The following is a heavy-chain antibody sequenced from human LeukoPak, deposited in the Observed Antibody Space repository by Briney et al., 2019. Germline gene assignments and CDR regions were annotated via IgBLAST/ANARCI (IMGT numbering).Heavy chain of an antibody. CDR3: ARDRRYDSSGMDAFDI. CDR2: ISAYNGNT. Sequence: GASVKVSCKASGYTFTSYGISRVRQAPGQGLEWMGWISAYNGNTNYAQKLQGRVTMTTDTSTSTAYMELRSLRSDDTAVYYCARDRRYDSSGMDAFDIWGQGTMVTVSS. J-gene: IGHJ3*02. V-gene: IGHV1-18*01. D-gene: IGHD3-22*01. CDR1: GYTFTSYG.